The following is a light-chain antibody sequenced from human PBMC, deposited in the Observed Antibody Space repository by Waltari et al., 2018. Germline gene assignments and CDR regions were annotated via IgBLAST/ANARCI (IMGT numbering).Light chain of an antibody. CDR2: RAS. V-gene: IGKV3-15*01. J-gene: IGKJ1*01. Sequence: EIVMTQSPATLSVSPGERATLSCRANESISNNLAWYQQKPGRAPRLLIYRASTGATGIPARFSGSGSGTEFTLTIDSLQSEDFAVYYCQQYNSWPRTFGQGTKVEIK. CDR3: QQYNSWPRT. CDR1: ESISNN.